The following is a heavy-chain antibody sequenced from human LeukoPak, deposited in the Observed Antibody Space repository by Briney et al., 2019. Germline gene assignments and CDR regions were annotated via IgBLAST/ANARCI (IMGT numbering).Heavy chain of an antibody. J-gene: IGHJ3*02. Sequence: SVKVSCKASGGTFSSYAISWVRQAPGQGLEWMGGIIPIFGTANYAQKFQGRVTITADESTSTAYMELSSLRSEDTAVYYCARERERAWAFDIWGQGTMVTVSS. CDR3: ARERERAWAFDI. CDR2: IIPIFGTA. V-gene: IGHV1-69*13. CDR1: GGTFSSYA.